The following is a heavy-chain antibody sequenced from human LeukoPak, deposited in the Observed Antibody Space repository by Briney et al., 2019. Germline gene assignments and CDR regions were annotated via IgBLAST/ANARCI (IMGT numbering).Heavy chain of an antibody. V-gene: IGHV3-7*01. CDR3: ARVADRLAPDYYYDSSGSQVSRNAFDI. Sequence: GGFLRLSCAASGFTFSRYYMSWVRQAPGKGLEWVAKIKEDGSEKYYVDSVEGRFTISRDNANNALYLEMDSLRPEDTAVYYCARVADRLAPDYYYDSSGSQVSRNAFDIWGQGTMVTVSS. CDR1: GFTFSRYY. CDR2: IKEDGSEK. D-gene: IGHD3-22*01. J-gene: IGHJ3*02.